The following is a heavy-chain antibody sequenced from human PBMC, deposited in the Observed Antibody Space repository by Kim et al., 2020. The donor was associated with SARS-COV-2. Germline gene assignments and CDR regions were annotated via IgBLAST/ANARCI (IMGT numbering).Heavy chain of an antibody. J-gene: IGHJ6*02. V-gene: IGHV4-39*01. Sequence: YYNPSLKNRVTTSVVTSKNQFTLKLSSATAADTAVYYCARQDPYYYGMDVWGQGTTVTVSS. CDR3: ARQDPYYYGMDV.